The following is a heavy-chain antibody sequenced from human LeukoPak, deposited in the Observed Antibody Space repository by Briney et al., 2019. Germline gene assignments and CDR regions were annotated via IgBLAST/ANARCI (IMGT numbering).Heavy chain of an antibody. CDR2: INHSGST. D-gene: IGHD2-2*01. V-gene: IGHV4-34*01. Sequence: SETLSLTCAVYGGSFSGYYWSWIRQPPGKGLEWIGEINHSGSTNYNPSLKSRVTISVDTSKNQFSLKLSSVTAADTAVYYCARSRREVPAAATFDYWDQGTLVTVSS. CDR3: ARSRREVPAAATFDY. J-gene: IGHJ4*02. CDR1: GGSFSGYY.